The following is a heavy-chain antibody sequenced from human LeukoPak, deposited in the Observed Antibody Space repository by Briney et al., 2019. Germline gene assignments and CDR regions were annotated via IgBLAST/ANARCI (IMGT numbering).Heavy chain of an antibody. Sequence: GGSLRLSCAASGFTFSNFAMSWVRQAPGRGLEWVSYISNSGNIIYYADSVKGRFTISRDNAKNSLYLQMNSLRAEDTAVYYCARPRTVVPAASISRFDYWGQGTLVTVSS. CDR2: ISNSGNII. CDR1: GFTFSNFA. CDR3: ARPRTVVPAASISRFDY. V-gene: IGHV3-48*04. D-gene: IGHD2-2*01. J-gene: IGHJ4*02.